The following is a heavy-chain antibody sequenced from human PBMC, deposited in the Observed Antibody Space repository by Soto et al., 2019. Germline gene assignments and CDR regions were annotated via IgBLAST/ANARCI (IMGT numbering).Heavy chain of an antibody. CDR2: ISYDGSNK. CDR1: GFTFSSYG. J-gene: IGHJ6*02. D-gene: IGHD1-26*01. V-gene: IGHV3-30*18. CDR3: AKDVVVGATTGLGDYYYYYGMDV. Sequence: GGSLRLSCAASGFTFSSYGMHWVRQAPGKGLEWVAAISYDGSNKYYADSVKGRFTISRDNSKNTLYLQMHSLRAEDTAVYYRAKDVVVGATTGLGDYYYYYGMDVWGQGTTVTVSS.